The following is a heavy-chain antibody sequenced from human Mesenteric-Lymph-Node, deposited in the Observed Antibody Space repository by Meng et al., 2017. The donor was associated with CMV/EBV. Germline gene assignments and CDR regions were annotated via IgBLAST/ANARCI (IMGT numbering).Heavy chain of an antibody. J-gene: IGHJ4*02. D-gene: IGHD1-26*01. Sequence: GESLKISCAASGFTFSSYGMHWVRQAPGKGLEWVAFIRYDGSNKYYADSVKGRFTISRDNAKNTLYLQMNSLRAEDTAVYYCAREGPGFDYWGQGTLVTVSS. CDR3: AREGPGFDY. CDR2: IRYDGSNK. CDR1: GFTFSSYG. V-gene: IGHV3-30*02.